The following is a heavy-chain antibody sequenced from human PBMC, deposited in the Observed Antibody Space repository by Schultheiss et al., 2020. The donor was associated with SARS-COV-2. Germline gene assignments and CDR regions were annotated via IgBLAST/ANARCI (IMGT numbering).Heavy chain of an antibody. CDR3: ARAIAAAGIWFDP. J-gene: IGHJ5*02. D-gene: IGHD6-13*01. CDR2: IDHSGGT. V-gene: IGHV4-34*01. Sequence: SETLSLTCAVSDGSFSDYYWTWIRQPPGKGLEWIGEIDHSGGTNYNPSLKSRVTILVDTSKNQFSLKLSSVTAADTAVYYCARAIAAAGIWFDPWGQGTLVTVSS. CDR1: DGSFSDYY.